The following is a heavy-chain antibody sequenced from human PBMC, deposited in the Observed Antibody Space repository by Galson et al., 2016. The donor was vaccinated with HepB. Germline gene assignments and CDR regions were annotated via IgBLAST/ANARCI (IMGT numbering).Heavy chain of an antibody. CDR1: GFTVSNNY. Sequence: SLRLSCAASGFTVSNNYMSWVRQAPGKGLEWVSVIYSGGSTYYADSVKGRFTISRDNSKNTLYLQMNSLRAEDTAVYYCARGYCSGGSCYYFDYWGQGTLVTVSS. V-gene: IGHV3-66*02. D-gene: IGHD2-15*01. CDR2: IYSGGST. J-gene: IGHJ4*02. CDR3: ARGYCSGGSCYYFDY.